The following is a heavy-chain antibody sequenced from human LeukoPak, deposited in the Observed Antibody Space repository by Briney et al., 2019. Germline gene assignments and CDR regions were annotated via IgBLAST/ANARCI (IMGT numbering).Heavy chain of an antibody. CDR1: GFTFSSYE. D-gene: IGHD3-10*02. Sequence: GGSLRLSCAASGFTFSSYEMNWVRQAPGKGLEWASYISSSGSTIYYADSVKGRFTISRDNAKNSLYLQMNSQRAEDTAVYYCAELGITMIGGVWGKGTTVTISS. CDR2: ISSSGSTI. V-gene: IGHV3-48*03. J-gene: IGHJ6*04. CDR3: AELGITMIGGV.